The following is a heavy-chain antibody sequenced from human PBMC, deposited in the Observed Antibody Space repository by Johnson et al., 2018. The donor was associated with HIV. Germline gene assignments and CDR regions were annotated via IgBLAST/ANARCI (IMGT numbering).Heavy chain of an antibody. J-gene: IGHJ3*02. Sequence: QEQLVESGGGVVQPGRSLRLSCAASGFTFSSYAMHWVRQAPGKGLEWVAVIWYDGSNKYYADSVKGRFTISRDNSKNTLYLQMNSLRAEDTAVYYCAKDRYYDSSGPDAFDIWGQGTMVTVSS. CDR3: AKDRYYDSSGPDAFDI. CDR1: GFTFSSYA. CDR2: IWYDGSNK. V-gene: IGHV3-33*06. D-gene: IGHD3-22*01.